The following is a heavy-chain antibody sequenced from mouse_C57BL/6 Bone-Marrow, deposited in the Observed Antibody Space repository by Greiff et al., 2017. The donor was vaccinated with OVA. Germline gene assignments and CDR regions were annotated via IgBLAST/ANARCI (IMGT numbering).Heavy chain of an antibody. V-gene: IGHV1-18*01. CDR3: AREIYRGFFDY. Sequence: VQLKQSGPELVKPGASVKIPCKASGYTFTDYNMDWVKQSHGKSLEWIGDINPNNGGTIYNQKFKGKATLTVDKSSSTAYMELRSLTSEDTAVYYCAREIYRGFFDYWGQGTTLTVSS. CDR1: GYTFTDYN. D-gene: IGHD2-1*01. CDR2: INPNNGGT. J-gene: IGHJ2*01.